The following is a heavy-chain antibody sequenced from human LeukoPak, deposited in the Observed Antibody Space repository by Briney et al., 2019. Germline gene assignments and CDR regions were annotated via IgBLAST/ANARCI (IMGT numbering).Heavy chain of an antibody. CDR2: LYISGST. V-gene: IGHV4-4*07. J-gene: IGHJ6*02. D-gene: IGHD3-16*01. Sequence: SETLSLTCTVSGASLSSYYSNWIRQPAARGLEWIGRLYISGSTDYNPSLKSRVTISVDTSNNQFSLNLNSVTAADTAVYYCARGTFIRNYVSDVWGQGTTVTVSS. CDR3: ARGTFIRNYVSDV. CDR1: GASLSSYY.